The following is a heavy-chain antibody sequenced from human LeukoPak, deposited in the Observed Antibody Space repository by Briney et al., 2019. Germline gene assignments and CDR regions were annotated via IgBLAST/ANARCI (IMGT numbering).Heavy chain of an antibody. J-gene: IGHJ4*02. CDR2: INPNSDDT. CDR1: GYTFTGHY. V-gene: IGHV1-2*02. CDR3: ARGRERIPLPGLDY. D-gene: IGHD6-19*01. Sequence: ASVKVPCKASGYTFTGHYMHWVRQAPGQGLEWMGWINPNSDDTNYAQKFRGRVTMATDTSISTAYMELSRLRSDDTAVYYCARGRERIPLPGLDYWGQGTLVTVSS.